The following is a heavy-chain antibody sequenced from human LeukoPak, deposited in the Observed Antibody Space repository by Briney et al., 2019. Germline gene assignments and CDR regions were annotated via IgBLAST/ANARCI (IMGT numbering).Heavy chain of an antibody. CDR3: ARISSWYKGGFDY. V-gene: IGHV3-21*01. J-gene: IGHJ4*02. CDR1: GFTFSSYS. CDR2: ISSSSNYI. Sequence: GGSLRLSCAASGFTFSSYSMNWVRQAPGKGLEWVSSISSSSNYIYYADSMKGRFTISRDNAKNSLYLQMNSLRAEDTAVYYCARISSWYKGGFDYWGQGTLVTVSS. D-gene: IGHD6-13*01.